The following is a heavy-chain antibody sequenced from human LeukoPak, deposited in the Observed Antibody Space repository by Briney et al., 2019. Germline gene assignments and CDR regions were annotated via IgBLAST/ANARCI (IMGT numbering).Heavy chain of an antibody. CDR2: IYYSGST. D-gene: IGHD3-10*01. CDR1: GGSISSYY. Sequence: SETLSLTCTVSGGSISSYYWSWIRQPPGKGLEWIGYIYYSGSTNYNPSLKSRVTISVDTSKNQFSLKLSSVTAADTAVYYCARGPTYGNHGSGINWFDPWGQGTLVTVSS. J-gene: IGHJ5*02. V-gene: IGHV4-59*01. CDR3: ARGPTYGNHGSGINWFDP.